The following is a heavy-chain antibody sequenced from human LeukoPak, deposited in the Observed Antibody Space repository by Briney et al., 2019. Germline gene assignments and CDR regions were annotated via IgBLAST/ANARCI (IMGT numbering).Heavy chain of an antibody. Sequence: ASVKVSCKASGYTFTGYYMHWVRQAPGQGLEWMGWINPNSGGTNYAQKFQGRVTMTRDTSISTAYMELSRLRSDDTAVYYCAREKARRGYNKMKYYYYGMDVRGQGTTVTVSS. CDR3: AREKARRGYNKMKYYYYGMDV. CDR1: GYTFTGYY. J-gene: IGHJ6*02. V-gene: IGHV1-2*02. CDR2: INPNSGGT. D-gene: IGHD5-12*01.